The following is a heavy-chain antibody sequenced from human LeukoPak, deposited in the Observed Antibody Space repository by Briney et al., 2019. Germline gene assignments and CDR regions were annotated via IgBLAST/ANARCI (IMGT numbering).Heavy chain of an antibody. CDR2: INPNSGGT. V-gene: IGHV1-2*02. Sequence: ASVKVSCKASGGTFSSYAISWVRQAPGQGLEWMGWINPNSGGTNYAQKFQGRVTMTRDTSISTAYMELSRLRSDDTAVYYCARDSRNWSRFFTWGQGTLVTVSS. J-gene: IGHJ4*02. CDR1: GGTFSSYA. D-gene: IGHD1-1*01. CDR3: ARDSRNWSRFFT.